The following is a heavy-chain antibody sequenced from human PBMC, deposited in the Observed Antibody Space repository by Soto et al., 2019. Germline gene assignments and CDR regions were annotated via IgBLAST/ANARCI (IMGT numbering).Heavy chain of an antibody. V-gene: IGHV3-21*01. CDR1: GXTFSSYR. CDR3: ARVKDYYDSSGYYFSGMDV. J-gene: IGHJ6*02. CDR2: ISSSSSYI. Sequence: GSLRVACAASGXTFSSYRMNWVRQAPGRGLGWVSSISSSSSYIYYADSVKGRFTISRDNAKNSLYMQMNSLRAEDTAVYYCARVKDYYDSSGYYFSGMDVWGQGTTGPVSS. D-gene: IGHD3-22*01.